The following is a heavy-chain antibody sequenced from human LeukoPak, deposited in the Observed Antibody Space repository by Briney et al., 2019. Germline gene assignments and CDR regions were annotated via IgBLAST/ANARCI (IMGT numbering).Heavy chain of an antibody. CDR1: GFTFSSYA. CDR2: ISGSGGST. D-gene: IGHD3-22*01. CDR3: AKVRTYYYDVKGAFDI. J-gene: IGHJ3*02. V-gene: IGHV3-23*01. Sequence: QSGGSLRLSCAASGFTFSSYAMTWVRQAPGKGLEWVSVISGSGGSTYYADSVKGRFTISRDNSKNTLYLQMNSLRAEDTAVYYCAKVRTYYYDVKGAFDIWGQGTMVTVSS.